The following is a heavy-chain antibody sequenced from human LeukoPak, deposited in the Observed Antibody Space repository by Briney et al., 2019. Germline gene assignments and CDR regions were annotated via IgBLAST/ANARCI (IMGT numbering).Heavy chain of an antibody. CDR1: GYTFTSYG. CDR2: ISAYNGNT. D-gene: IGHD3-3*01. J-gene: IGHJ4*02. CDR3: ARVTIFGVVTTKPYDY. V-gene: IGHV1-18*01. Sequence: ASVKVSCKASGYTFTSYGISWVRQAPGQGLEWMGWISAYNGNTNYAQKLQGRVTMTTDTSTSTAYMELRSLRSDDTAVYYCARVTIFGVVTTKPYDYWGQGTLVTVSS.